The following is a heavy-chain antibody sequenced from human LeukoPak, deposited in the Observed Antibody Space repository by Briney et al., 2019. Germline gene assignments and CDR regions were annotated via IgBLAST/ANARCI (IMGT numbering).Heavy chain of an antibody. J-gene: IGHJ2*01. Sequence: ETQSLTCAVSGGSFSGYYWSWICQPPGKGLEWIGEISHSGSTNYSPSLKSRVTISVDTSKNQFSLNLSSVTAADTAVYYCARALVRATMVWYFDLWGRGTLVPVSS. CDR2: ISHSGST. V-gene: IGHV4-34*01. CDR1: GGSFSGYY. D-gene: IGHD5-12*01. CDR3: ARALVRATMVWYFDL.